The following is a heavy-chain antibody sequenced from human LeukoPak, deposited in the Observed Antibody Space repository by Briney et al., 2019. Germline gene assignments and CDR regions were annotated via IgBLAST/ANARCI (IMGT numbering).Heavy chain of an antibody. J-gene: IGHJ4*02. D-gene: IGHD3-22*01. CDR2: ISSSSSYI. CDR1: GFTFSSYS. Sequence: GGSLRLSCAASGFTFSSYSMNWVRQAPGKGLEWVPSISSSSSYIYYADSVKGRFTISRDNAKNSLYLRMNSLRAEDTAVYYCARVPYYYDSSGPDWYFDYWGQGTLVTVSS. V-gene: IGHV3-21*01. CDR3: ARVPYYYDSSGPDWYFDY.